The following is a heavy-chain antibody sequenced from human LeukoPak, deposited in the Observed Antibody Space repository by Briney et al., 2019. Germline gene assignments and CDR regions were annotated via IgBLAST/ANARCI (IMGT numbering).Heavy chain of an antibody. V-gene: IGHV3-64D*06. D-gene: IGHD3-10*01. Sequence: PGGSLRLSCSPSGLTSSRYAMHWVRQAPGKGLEYVSCISSNGGSTYYADSVKGRFTISRDNSKNTPYLQMSSLRAEDTAVYYCVKSGSYYNEPYYFDYWGQGTLVTVSS. CDR1: GLTSSRYA. J-gene: IGHJ4*02. CDR3: VKSGSYYNEPYYFDY. CDR2: ISSNGGST.